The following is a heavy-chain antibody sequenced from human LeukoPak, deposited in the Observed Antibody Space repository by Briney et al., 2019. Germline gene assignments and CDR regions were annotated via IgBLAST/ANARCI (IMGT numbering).Heavy chain of an antibody. V-gene: IGHV4-39*01. CDR3: ARGLLYDFWSGYYSGNYGHFDY. Sequence: PSETLSLTCTVSGGSISSSSYYWGWIRQPPGKGLEWIGSIYYSGSTHYNPSLKSRVTISVDTSKNQFSLKLSSVTAADTAVYYCARGLLYDFWSGYYSGNYGHFDYWGQGTLVTVSS. CDR1: GGSISSSSYY. D-gene: IGHD3-3*01. CDR2: IYYSGST. J-gene: IGHJ4*02.